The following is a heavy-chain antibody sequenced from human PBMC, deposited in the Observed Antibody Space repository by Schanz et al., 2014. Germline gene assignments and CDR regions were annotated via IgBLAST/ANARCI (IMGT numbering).Heavy chain of an antibody. CDR2: INTDGSGT. V-gene: IGHV3-74*02. CDR1: GFTVSTNY. Sequence: EVQLVESGGGLIHPGGSLRLSCAVSGFTVSTNYMTWVRQAPGKGLVWVSRINTDGSGTDYAQSVKGRFTISRDNAKNTLYLKMTSMRDDDTAVYYCASPSVSWGQGTMVTVSS. CDR3: ASPSVS. J-gene: IGHJ3*01. D-gene: IGHD3-3*01.